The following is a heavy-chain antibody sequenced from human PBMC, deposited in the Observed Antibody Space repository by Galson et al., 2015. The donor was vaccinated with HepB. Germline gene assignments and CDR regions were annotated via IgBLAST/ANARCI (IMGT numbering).Heavy chain of an antibody. J-gene: IGHJ5*02. CDR3: ARVHPLAFGELSVPYWFDP. CDR1: GESLSGFF. CDR2: IFHTGRT. D-gene: IGHD3-10*01. V-gene: IGHV4-34*12. Sequence: ETLSLTCGVYGESLSGFFWSWIRQPPGEDLEWIGQIFHTGRTTYNPSLNSRVTMSVDTSKNQVSLTLNSVTAADTALYYCARVHPLAFGELSVPYWFDPWGQGTLVTVSS.